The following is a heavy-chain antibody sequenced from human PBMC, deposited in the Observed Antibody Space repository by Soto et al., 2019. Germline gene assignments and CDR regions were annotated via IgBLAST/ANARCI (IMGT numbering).Heavy chain of an antibody. V-gene: IGHV4-59*01. J-gene: IGHJ5*02. CDR3: ASGGNWFDP. D-gene: IGHD3-16*01. CDR1: GGSISNYY. Sequence: SETLSLTCNVSGGSISNYYWTWVRQSPGKGLEWIGYMYYNGNINYNPSLKSRVTIPIDTSKNQFSLTLKSVTAADTAVYYCASGGNWFDPWGQGVLVTVSS. CDR2: MYYNGNI.